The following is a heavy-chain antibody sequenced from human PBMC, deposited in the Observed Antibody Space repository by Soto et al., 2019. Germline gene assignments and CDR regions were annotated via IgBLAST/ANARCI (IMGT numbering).Heavy chain of an antibody. CDR2: INTYNGNT. CDR3: ARGFIPENY. CDR1: GYTFSDYG. D-gene: IGHD2-2*01. Sequence: QVHLVQSEGEVKKPGASVKVSCKTSGYTFSDYGVSWVRQAPGQGLEWIGWINTYNGNTKYEHKFQGRVTLTTDASTRTVFLELTSLKFDDAAVYYCARGFIPENYWGQGTRVTVSS. V-gene: IGHV1-18*01. J-gene: IGHJ4*02.